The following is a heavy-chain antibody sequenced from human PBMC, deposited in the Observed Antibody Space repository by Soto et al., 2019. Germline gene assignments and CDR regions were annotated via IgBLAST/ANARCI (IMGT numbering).Heavy chain of an antibody. CDR1: GFSFTDAW. CDR3: TSDVEHMSLPLFSS. J-gene: IGHJ5*02. CDR2: IKSRTHGGTA. D-gene: IGHD1-26*01. Sequence: EVQLVESGGGLVEPGGSLRLSCAASGFSFTDAWMGWVRQAPGKGLEWVGRIKSRTHGGTADFPAPVKGRFSISRDDSKSLLYLQMSSLQTEDTAVYHCTSDVEHMSLPLFSSWGQGTLVTVSS. V-gene: IGHV3-15*01.